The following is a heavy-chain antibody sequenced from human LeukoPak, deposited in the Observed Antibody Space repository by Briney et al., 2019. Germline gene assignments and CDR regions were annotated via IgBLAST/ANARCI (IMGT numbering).Heavy chain of an antibody. CDR3: AKSFDFSNGHSPILTPFDS. CDR1: GFTFSSSA. J-gene: IGHJ4*02. D-gene: IGHD3-3*01. Sequence: PGGSLILSCAASGFTFSSSAMSWVRQAPGKGLEWVSSISARGISTYYADSVKGRFTISRDNSKNTLYLQMNSLTGDDIGVYYCAKSFDFSNGHSPILTPFDSWGQGTLVSVSS. CDR2: ISARGIST. V-gene: IGHV3-23*01.